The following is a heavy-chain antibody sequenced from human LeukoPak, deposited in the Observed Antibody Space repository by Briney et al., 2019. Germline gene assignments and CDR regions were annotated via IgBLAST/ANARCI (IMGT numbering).Heavy chain of an antibody. CDR2: INHSGST. J-gene: IGHJ5*02. CDR1: GGSFSGYY. Sequence: SETLSLTCAVYGGSFSGYYWSWIRQPPGKGLEWIGDINHSGSTNYNPSLKSRVTISVDTSKNQFSLKLSSVTAADTAVYYCARGPHFGNCSGGSCYSSNWFDPWGQGTLVTVSS. V-gene: IGHV4-34*01. D-gene: IGHD2-15*01. CDR3: ARGPHFGNCSGGSCYSSNWFDP.